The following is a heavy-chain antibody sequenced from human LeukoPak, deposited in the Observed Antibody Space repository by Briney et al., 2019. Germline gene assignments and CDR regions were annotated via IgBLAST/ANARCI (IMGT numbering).Heavy chain of an antibody. Sequence: GGSLRLSCAASGFTFSSYGMHWVRQAPGKGLEWVAVISYDGSNKYYADSVKGRFTISRDNSKNTLYLQMNSLRAKDTAVYYCANQQNYDSSGYQAYYFDYWGQGTLVTVSS. J-gene: IGHJ4*02. CDR2: ISYDGSNK. D-gene: IGHD3-22*01. V-gene: IGHV3-30*18. CDR3: ANQQNYDSSGYQAYYFDY. CDR1: GFTFSSYG.